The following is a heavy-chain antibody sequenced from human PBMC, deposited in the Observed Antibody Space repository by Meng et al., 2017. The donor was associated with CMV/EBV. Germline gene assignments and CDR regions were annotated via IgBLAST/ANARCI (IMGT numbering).Heavy chain of an antibody. Sequence: GESLKISCAASGFTFSSYSMNWVRQAPGKGLEWVSSISSSSSYIYYADSVKGRFTISRDDSKNTLYLQMNSLRAEDTAVYYCSYRYYFDYWGQGTMVTVSS. CDR1: GFTFSSYS. J-gene: IGHJ4*02. V-gene: IGHV3-21*04. CDR2: ISSSSSYI. CDR3: SYRYYFDY. D-gene: IGHD3-16*02.